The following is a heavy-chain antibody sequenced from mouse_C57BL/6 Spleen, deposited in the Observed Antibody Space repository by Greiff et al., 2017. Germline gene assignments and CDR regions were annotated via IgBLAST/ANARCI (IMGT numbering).Heavy chain of an antibody. D-gene: IGHD1-1*01. CDR1: GYTFTSYG. V-gene: IGHV1-81*01. CDR3: ARRDYGSSFYAMDY. J-gene: IGHJ4*01. CDR2: IYPRSGNT. Sequence: VHVKQPGAELARPGASVKLSCKASGYTFTSYGISWVKQRTGQGLEWIGEIYPRSGNTNYNEKFKGKAALTADKSSSTAYMELRSLTSEDSAVYFCARRDYGSSFYAMDYWGQGTSVTVSS.